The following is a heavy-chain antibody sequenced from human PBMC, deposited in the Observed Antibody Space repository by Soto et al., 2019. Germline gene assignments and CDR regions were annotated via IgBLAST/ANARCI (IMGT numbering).Heavy chain of an antibody. CDR1: GFTFSSYG. D-gene: IGHD3-22*01. CDR3: ARDRRGSEYYYDSSGYYDV. CDR2: IWYDGSNK. J-gene: IGHJ4*02. V-gene: IGHV3-33*01. Sequence: PGGSLRLSCAASGFTFSSYGMHWVRQAPGKGLEWVAVIWYDGSNKYYADSVKGRFTISRDNSKNTLYLQMNSLRAEDTAVYYCARDRRGSEYYYDSSGYYDVWGQRSLDTVSS.